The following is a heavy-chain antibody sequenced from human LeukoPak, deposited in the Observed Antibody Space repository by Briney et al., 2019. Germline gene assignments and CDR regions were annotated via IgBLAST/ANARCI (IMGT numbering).Heavy chain of an antibody. CDR1: GGTFSSYA. CDR2: IIPIFGTA. CDR3: ARDLGTRYCSGGSCYYYYMYV. D-gene: IGHD2-15*01. Sequence: SVKVSCKASGGTFSSYAISWVRQAPGQGLEWMGGIIPIFGTANYAQKFQGRVTITADESTSTAYMELSSLRSEDTAVYYCARDLGTRYCSGGSCYYYYMYVWGKGTTVTVSS. V-gene: IGHV1-69*13. J-gene: IGHJ6*03.